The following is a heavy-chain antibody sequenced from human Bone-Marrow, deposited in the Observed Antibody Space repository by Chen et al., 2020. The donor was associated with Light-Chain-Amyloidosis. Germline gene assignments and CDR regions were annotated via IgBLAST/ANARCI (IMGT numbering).Heavy chain of an antibody. J-gene: IGHJ4*02. D-gene: IGHD5-12*01. CDR3: ARGGYRNSNYCDY. CDR1: GFSFRNSD. CDR2: IWYDGSDK. V-gene: IGHV3-33*01. Sequence: QVQLVESGGGVVQPGGSLRLSCAASGFSFRNSDMHWVRQAPGKGLEWVAIIWYDGSDKYYGDSVKGRFTISRDNSKNTLYLQMNSLSADDTAVYYCARGGYRNSNYCDYWGQGTLFTVSS.